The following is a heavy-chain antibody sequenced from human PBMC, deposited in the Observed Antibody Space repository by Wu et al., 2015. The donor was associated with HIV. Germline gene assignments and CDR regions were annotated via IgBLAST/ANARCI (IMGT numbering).Heavy chain of an antibody. J-gene: IGHJ6*02. CDR1: GYTFTSYG. D-gene: IGHD6-13*01. Sequence: QVQLVQSGAEVKKPGASVKVSCKASGYTFTSYGISWVRQATGQGLEWMGWMNPNSGNTGYAQKFQGRVTMTRNTSISTAYMELSSLRSEDTAVYYCARGQRKRLAAAGHVWGMDVWGQGP. CDR2: MNPNSGNT. V-gene: IGHV1-8*02. CDR3: ARGQRKRLAAAGHVWGMDV.